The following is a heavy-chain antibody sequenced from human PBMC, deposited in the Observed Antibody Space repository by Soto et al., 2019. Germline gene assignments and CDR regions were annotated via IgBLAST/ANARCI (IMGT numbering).Heavy chain of an antibody. CDR2: THSSGCT. D-gene: IGHD6-6*01. J-gene: IGHJ6*02. CDR1: GGYISSSSYY. Sequence: SETLSLTCTVSGGYISSSSYYWGWIRQPPGKGLAWIGCTHSSGCTYYNPSRKSRVTISVDTSKNQFSLKLSSVTAADTAVYYCARHGRSSSSGYYYGMDVWGQGTTVT. CDR3: ARHGRSSSSGYYYGMDV. V-gene: IGHV4-39*01.